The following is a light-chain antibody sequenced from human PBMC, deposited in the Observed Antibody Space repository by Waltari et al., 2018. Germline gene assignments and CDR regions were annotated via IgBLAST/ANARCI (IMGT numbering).Light chain of an antibody. V-gene: IGKV1-39*01. J-gene: IGKJ1*01. CDR3: QQSYFAPWT. Sequence: DIQMTQSPSSLSASVGDRVTITCRASQTVDKYLNWYQQKPGKAPKLLIYTASRLQSGVPSRFSGSGSWTDFTLTINSLQPEDFATYYCQQSYFAPWTFGQGTKVESK. CDR2: TAS. CDR1: QTVDKY.